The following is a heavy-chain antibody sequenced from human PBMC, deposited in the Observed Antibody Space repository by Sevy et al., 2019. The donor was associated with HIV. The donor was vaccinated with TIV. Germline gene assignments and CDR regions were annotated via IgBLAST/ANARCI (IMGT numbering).Heavy chain of an antibody. D-gene: IGHD3-16*01. Sequence: GGSLRLSCAASAFTFSANWMNWVRQAPGKGLEWVPNIKGDGSDKHYVDSVEGRFTISRDNAKNLLYLQMNSLRVEDTAVYYCAHETFGRFESWGQGTLVTVSS. V-gene: IGHV3-7*01. CDR3: AHETFGRFES. CDR2: IKGDGSDK. CDR1: AFTFSANW. J-gene: IGHJ4*02.